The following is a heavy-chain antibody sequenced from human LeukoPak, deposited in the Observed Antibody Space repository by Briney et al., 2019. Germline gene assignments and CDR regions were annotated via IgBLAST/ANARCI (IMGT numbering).Heavy chain of an antibody. CDR2: IYYSGST. D-gene: IGHD1-26*01. Sequence: SETLSLTCSVSGDSISSYYWSLIRQPPGKGPEWISYIYYSGSTNYNPSLTSRVTISVDTSKNQFSLKLSSVTAEDTAVYYCARHSRTYYDFDYWGQGTLVTVSS. J-gene: IGHJ4*02. CDR1: GDSISSYY. V-gene: IGHV4-59*08. CDR3: ARHSRTYYDFDY.